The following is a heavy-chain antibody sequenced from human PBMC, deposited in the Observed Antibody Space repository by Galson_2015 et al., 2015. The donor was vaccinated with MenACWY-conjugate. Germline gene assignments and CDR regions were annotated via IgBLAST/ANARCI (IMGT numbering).Heavy chain of an antibody. Sequence: SLRVSCAASGLSFSGYWMSWVRQAPGKGLEWVANIKQDGSEEYYVDSVKGRFTISRDNAKNSLYLQMNSLRAEDTSVYYCARDLKDYDFWSGETFYYMDVWGKGTTVTVSS. CDR1: GLSFSGYW. CDR3: ARDLKDYDFWSGETFYYMDV. D-gene: IGHD3-3*01. V-gene: IGHV3-7*01. CDR2: IKQDGSEE. J-gene: IGHJ6*03.